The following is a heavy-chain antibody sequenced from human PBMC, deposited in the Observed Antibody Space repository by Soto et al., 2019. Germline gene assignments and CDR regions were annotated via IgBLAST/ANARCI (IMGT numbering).Heavy chain of an antibody. Sequence: GGSLRLSCAASGFTFSSYSMNWVRQAPGKGLEWVSSISSSSSYIYYADSVKGRFTISRDNAKNSLYLQMNSLRAEDTAVYYCAREGGGYSSSWYHSDWDNWFDTWGQGTLVTVSS. V-gene: IGHV3-21*01. J-gene: IGHJ5*02. CDR1: GFTFSSYS. CDR3: AREGGGYSSSWYHSDWDNWFDT. CDR2: ISSSSSYI. D-gene: IGHD6-13*01.